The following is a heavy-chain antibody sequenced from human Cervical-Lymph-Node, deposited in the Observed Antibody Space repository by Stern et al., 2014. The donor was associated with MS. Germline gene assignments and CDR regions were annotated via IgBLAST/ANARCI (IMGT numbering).Heavy chain of an antibody. V-gene: IGHV1-24*01. J-gene: IGHJ4*02. D-gene: IGHD1-26*01. CDR2: FDPEDGET. CDR1: GYTLTELS. Sequence: QVQLVQSGAEVKKPGASVKVSCKVSGYTLTELSMHWVRQAPGKGLEWMGGFDPEDGETIYAQKFQGRVTMTRDTSTSTAYLELTSLRSEDTAVFYCARGRELLSLDYWGQGTLVTVSS. CDR3: ARGRELLSLDY.